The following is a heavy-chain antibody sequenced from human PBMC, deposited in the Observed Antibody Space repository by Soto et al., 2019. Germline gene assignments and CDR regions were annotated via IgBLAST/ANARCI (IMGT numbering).Heavy chain of an antibody. Sequence: GGSLRLSCTASGFTFNTHWMHWVRQAPGKGLVSVSRIYFDGITTNYADSVKGRLTVSRDNAKNTVYLHVNTLRDEDTAVYYCARGGAMGVDYWGQGTQVTVSS. CDR1: GFTFNTHW. D-gene: IGHD1-26*01. V-gene: IGHV3-74*01. CDR3: ARGGAMGVDY. J-gene: IGHJ4*02. CDR2: IYFDGITT.